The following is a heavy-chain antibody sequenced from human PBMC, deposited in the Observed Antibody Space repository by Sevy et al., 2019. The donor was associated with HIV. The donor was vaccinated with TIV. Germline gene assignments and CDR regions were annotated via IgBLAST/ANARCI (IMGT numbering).Heavy chain of an antibody. Sequence: GGSLRLSSAASGFTFSSYAMSWVRQAPGKGLEWVSAISGSGGSTYYADSVKGRFTISRDNSKNTLYLQMNSLRADDTAVYYCAKGSNRVAGPLIYYYYYYMDVWGKGTTVTVSS. CDR1: GFTFSSYA. V-gene: IGHV3-23*01. CDR3: AKGSNRVAGPLIYYYYYYMDV. CDR2: ISGSGGST. J-gene: IGHJ6*03. D-gene: IGHD6-19*01.